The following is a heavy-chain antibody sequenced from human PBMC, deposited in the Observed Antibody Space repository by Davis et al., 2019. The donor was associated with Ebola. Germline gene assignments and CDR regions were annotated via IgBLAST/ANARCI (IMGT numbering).Heavy chain of an antibody. Sequence: GGSLRLSCAASGFTFSDHYMDWVRQAPGRGLEWVGRARRKGDNYDTEYAASVKVRFTISRDDSKNTAYLQMNSLKTEDTAVYYCTSDVQLAYCGGDCYGSVDVWGQGTTVTVSS. D-gene: IGHD2-21*02. CDR1: GFTFSDHY. CDR3: TSDVQLAYCGGDCYGSVDV. J-gene: IGHJ6*02. V-gene: IGHV3-72*01. CDR2: ARRKGDNYDT.